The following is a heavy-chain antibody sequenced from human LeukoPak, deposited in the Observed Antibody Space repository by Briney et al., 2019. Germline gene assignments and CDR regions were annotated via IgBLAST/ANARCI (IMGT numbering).Heavy chain of an antibody. J-gene: IGHJ6*02. CDR3: AKFIVGATIYYSYGMDV. D-gene: IGHD1-26*01. V-gene: IGHV3-23*01. CDR2: ISGSGGST. Sequence: GGSLRLSCAASGFTFSSYAMSWVRQAPGKGLEWVSAISGSGGSTYYADSVKGRFTISRDNSKNTLYLQMNSLRAEDTAVYYCAKFIVGATIYYSYGMDVWGQGTTVTVSS. CDR1: GFTFSSYA.